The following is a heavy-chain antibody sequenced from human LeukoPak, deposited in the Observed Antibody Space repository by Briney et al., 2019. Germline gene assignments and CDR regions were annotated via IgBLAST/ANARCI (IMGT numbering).Heavy chain of an antibody. J-gene: IGHJ6*02. D-gene: IGHD6-19*01. Sequence: SETLSLTCIVSGGSISSYYWSWIRQPPGKRLEWIGYIYYSGSTNYNPSLKSRVTISVDTSKNQFSLKLSSVTAADTAVYYCARAIVVAGKNYYYYGMDVWGQGTTVTVSS. CDR2: IYYSGST. CDR1: GGSISSYY. V-gene: IGHV4-59*01. CDR3: ARAIVVAGKNYYYYGMDV.